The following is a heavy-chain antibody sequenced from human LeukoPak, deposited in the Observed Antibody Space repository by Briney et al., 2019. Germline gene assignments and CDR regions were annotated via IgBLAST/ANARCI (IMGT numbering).Heavy chain of an antibody. CDR2: ISYDGSDK. CDR3: AKDPRRYSRTGGYFDY. CDR1: RFTFSNYV. Sequence: PGGSLRLSCAASRFTFSNYVMHWVRQAPGKGLEWVAVISYDGSDKYYADSVKGRFTISRDNSKNTLYLQMNSLRAEDTAVYYRAKDPRRYSRTGGYFDYWGQGTLVTVSS. V-gene: IGHV3-30*18. D-gene: IGHD6-13*01. J-gene: IGHJ4*02.